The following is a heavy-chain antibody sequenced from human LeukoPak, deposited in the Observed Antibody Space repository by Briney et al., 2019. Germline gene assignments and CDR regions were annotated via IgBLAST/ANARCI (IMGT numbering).Heavy chain of an antibody. V-gene: IGHV3-21*01. D-gene: IGHD3-22*01. CDR1: GFTFSSYE. CDR3: AKSHPYYYDSSGYYEYFQH. Sequence: GGSLRLSCAASGFTFSSYEMNWVRQAPGKGLEWVSSISSSSSYIYYADSVKGRFTISRDNAKNSLYLQMNSLRAEDTAVYYCAKSHPYYYDSSGYYEYFQHWGQGTLVTVSS. J-gene: IGHJ1*01. CDR2: ISSSSSYI.